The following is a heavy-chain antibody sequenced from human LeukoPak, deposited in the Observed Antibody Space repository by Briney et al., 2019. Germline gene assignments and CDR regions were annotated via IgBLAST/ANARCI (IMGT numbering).Heavy chain of an antibody. J-gene: IGHJ4*02. D-gene: IGHD2-2*01. V-gene: IGHV1-8*02. CDR1: GGTFSNYD. Sequence: GASVKVSCKASGGTFSNYDINWVRQATGQGLEWMGWMNPNSGNTGYAQKFQGRVTMTRNTSISTAYMELSSLRSEDTAVYYCARGRDCSSTSCYDYWGQGTLVTVSS. CDR3: ARGRDCSSTSCYDY. CDR2: MNPNSGNT.